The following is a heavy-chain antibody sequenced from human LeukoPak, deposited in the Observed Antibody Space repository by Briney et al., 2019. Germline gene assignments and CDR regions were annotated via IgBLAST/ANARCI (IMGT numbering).Heavy chain of an antibody. CDR3: AHSMLTAAGLNYFDY. CDR1: GFSLSTSGVG. J-gene: IGHJ4*02. D-gene: IGHD6-13*01. V-gene: IGHV2-5*01. CDR2: IYWNDDK. Sequence: SGPTLVKPTQTLTLTCTFSGFSLSTSGVGVGWIRQPPGRALEWLALIYWNDDKRYSPSLKSRLTITKDTSKNQVVLTMTNMDPVDTATHYCAHSMLTAAGLNYFDYWGQGTLVTVSS.